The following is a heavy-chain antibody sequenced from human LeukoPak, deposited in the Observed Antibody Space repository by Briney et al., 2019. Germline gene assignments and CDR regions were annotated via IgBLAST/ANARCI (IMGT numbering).Heavy chain of an antibody. CDR3: ARVSAPDAFDI. CDR2: IYHSGST. D-gene: IGHD1-26*01. V-gene: IGHV4-4*02. CDR1: GGSISSSNW. J-gene: IGHJ3*02. Sequence: SETLSLTCAVSGGSISSSNWWSWVRQPPGKGLEWIGEIYHSGSTNYNPSLKSRVTISVDTSKNQFSLKLSSVTAADTAVYYCARVSAPDAFDIWGQGTMVTVSS.